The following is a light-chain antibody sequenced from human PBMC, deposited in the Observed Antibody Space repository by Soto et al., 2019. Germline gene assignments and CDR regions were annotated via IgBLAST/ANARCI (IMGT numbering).Light chain of an antibody. Sequence: DIVMTQSPLSLPVTPGEPASIACRSSQSLLHGNGYNYVDWYLQKPGQSPQLLIYLGSDRASGVPERFSGSGSRTEFTLKISRVEAEDVGIYYCRQGLRTPFTFGQGTKLEVK. CDR1: QSLLHGNGYNY. J-gene: IGKJ2*01. CDR3: RQGLRTPFT. V-gene: IGKV2-28*01. CDR2: LGS.